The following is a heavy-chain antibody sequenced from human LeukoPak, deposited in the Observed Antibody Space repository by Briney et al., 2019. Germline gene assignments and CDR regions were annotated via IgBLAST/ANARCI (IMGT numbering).Heavy chain of an antibody. D-gene: IGHD3-22*01. CDR1: GFTFSNYN. CDR2: ISSGSRTI. J-gene: IGHJ4*02. CDR3: ARDRYYYDSRGHPD. V-gene: IGHV3-48*02. Sequence: PGVSLRLSCAASGFTFSNYNMNWVRQAPGKGLEWVSYISSGSRTIYYADSVKGRFIISRDNAKNSLYLQMNSLRDEDTAVYYCARDRYYYDSRGHPDWGQGTLVTVSS.